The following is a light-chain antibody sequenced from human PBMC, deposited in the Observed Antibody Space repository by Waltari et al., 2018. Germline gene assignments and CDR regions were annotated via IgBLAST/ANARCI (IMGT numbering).Light chain of an antibody. J-gene: IGKJ2*01. Sequence: EIVLTQSPATLSLSPGETATLSCRASQSVGTYLAWYQQKPGQAPRLLIYDASNRATGIPPRFRGSGSGTDFTLTISSLEAEDFAVYYCLQRSNWTPHTFGQGARLEIK. V-gene: IGKV3-11*01. CDR2: DAS. CDR1: QSVGTY. CDR3: LQRSNWTPHT.